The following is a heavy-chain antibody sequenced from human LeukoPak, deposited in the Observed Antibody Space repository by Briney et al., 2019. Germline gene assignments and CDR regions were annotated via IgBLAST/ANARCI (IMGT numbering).Heavy chain of an antibody. V-gene: IGHV1-46*01. J-gene: IGHJ5*02. D-gene: IGHD3-22*01. CDR3: ARDARDYYDSSGYLDWFDP. CDR1: GYIFTVYY. CDR2: INPSGGST. Sequence: AASVKVSCKASGYIFTVYYMHWVRQAPGQGLEWMGIINPSGGSTSYAQKFQGRVTMTRDTSTSTVYMELSSLRSEDTAVYYCARDARDYYDSSGYLDWFDPWGQGTLVTVSS.